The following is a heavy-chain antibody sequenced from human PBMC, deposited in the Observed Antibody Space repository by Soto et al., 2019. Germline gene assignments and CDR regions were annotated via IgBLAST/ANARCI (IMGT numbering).Heavy chain of an antibody. J-gene: IGHJ4*02. CDR3: ARGSGYYYWDDY. Sequence: ASVKVSCKASGYTFTSYAMHWVRQAPGQRLEWMGWINAGNGNTKYSQRFQGRVTITRDTSASTAYMELSSLRPEDTAVYYCARGSGYYYWDDYWGQGTLVTVSS. V-gene: IGHV1-3*01. CDR2: INAGNGNT. CDR1: GYTFTSYA. D-gene: IGHD3-22*01.